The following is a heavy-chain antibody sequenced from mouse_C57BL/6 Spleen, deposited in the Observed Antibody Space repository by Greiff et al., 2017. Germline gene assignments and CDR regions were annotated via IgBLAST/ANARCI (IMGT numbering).Heavy chain of an antibody. CDR2: INPNNGGT. Sequence: EVQLQQSGPELVKPGASVKIPCKASGYTFTDYNMDWVKQSHGKSLEWIGDINPNNGGTIYNQKFKGKATLTVDKSSSTAYMELRSLTSEDTAVYYCAIYDGYPSFAYWGQGTLVTVSA. J-gene: IGHJ3*01. CDR3: AIYDGYPSFAY. D-gene: IGHD2-3*01. CDR1: GYTFTDYN. V-gene: IGHV1-18*01.